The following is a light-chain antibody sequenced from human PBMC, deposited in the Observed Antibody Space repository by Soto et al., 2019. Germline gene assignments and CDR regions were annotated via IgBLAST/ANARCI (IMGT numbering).Light chain of an antibody. CDR2: GAS. CDR3: QQHGRSPIT. CDR1: QSVSTT. V-gene: IGKV3-20*01. Sequence: IVVTQSPSTLSFSPGERATLSCRASQSVSTTVAWYHQKPGQAPRLLIYGASSRATGIPDRFSGSGSGTDFTLTISRLQPEDFAAYYCQQHGRSPITFGQGTRLEI. J-gene: IGKJ5*01.